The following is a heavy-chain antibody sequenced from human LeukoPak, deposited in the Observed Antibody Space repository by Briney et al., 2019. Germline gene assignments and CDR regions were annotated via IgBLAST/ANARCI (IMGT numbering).Heavy chain of an antibody. CDR2: INSDGSTT. V-gene: IGHV3-74*01. Sequence: GGSLRLSCAASGFTFSGYWMHWVRQAPGKGLVWVSRINSDGSTTNYADSVKGRFTISRDNAKNTLFLQMNSLRAEDTAVYYCTRLWGDCGGDCYSHDYWGQGALVTVSS. CDR3: TRLWGDCGGDCYSHDY. CDR1: GFTFSGYW. D-gene: IGHD2-21*02. J-gene: IGHJ4*02.